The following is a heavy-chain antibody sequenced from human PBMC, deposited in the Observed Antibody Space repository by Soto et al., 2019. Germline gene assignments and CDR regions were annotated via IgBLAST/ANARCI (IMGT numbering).Heavy chain of an antibody. CDR1: GGTFSNYA. CDR2: IIPIFGTA. V-gene: IGHV1-69*06. J-gene: IGHJ4*02. CDR3: ARGYSSGYFDY. Sequence: GASVKVSCKTSGGTFSNYAINWVRQAPGQGLEWMGGIIPIFGTANYAQKFQGRVTITADKSTSTAYMELSSLRSEDTAVYYCARGYSSGYFDYWGEGTLVTGSS. D-gene: IGHD5-18*01.